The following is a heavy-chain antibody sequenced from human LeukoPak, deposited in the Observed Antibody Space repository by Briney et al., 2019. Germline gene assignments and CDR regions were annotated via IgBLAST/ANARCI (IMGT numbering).Heavy chain of an antibody. V-gene: IGHV2-5*02. CDR1: GFSLSTSGVG. CDR2: IYWDDDK. D-gene: IGHD5-18*01. J-gene: IGHJ5*02. Sequence: SGPTLVKPTQTLTLTCTFSGFSLSTSGVGVGWIRQPPGKALEWLALIYWDDDKRYSPSLKSRLTITKDTSKNQVVLTMTNMDPVDTATYYCAHSFDSANAAMVPNWFDPWGQGTLVTVSS. CDR3: AHSFDSANAAMVPNWFDP.